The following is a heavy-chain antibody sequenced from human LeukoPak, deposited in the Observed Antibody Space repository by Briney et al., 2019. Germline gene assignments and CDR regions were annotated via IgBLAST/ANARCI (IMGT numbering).Heavy chain of an antibody. V-gene: IGHV3-11*01. CDR3: ARDYEPAAYFDY. J-gene: IGHJ4*02. CDR1: GFTFSDYY. D-gene: IGHD2-2*01. CDR2: ISSSGSTI. Sequence: GGSLRLSCAASGFTFSDYYMSWIRQTPGKGLEWVSYISSSGSTIYYADSVKGRFTISRDNAKNSLYLQMNSLRAEDTAVYYCARDYEPAAYFDYWGQGTLVTVSS.